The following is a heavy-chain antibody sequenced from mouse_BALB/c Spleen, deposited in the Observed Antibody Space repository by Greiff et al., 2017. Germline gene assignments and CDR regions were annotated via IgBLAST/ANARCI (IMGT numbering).Heavy chain of an antibody. CDR1: GFDFSRYW. V-gene: IGHV4-1*02. CDR3: AAEFITTATGFAY. D-gene: IGHD1-2*01. Sequence: EVKLLESGGGLVQPGGSLKLSCAASGFDFSRYWMSWVRQAPGKGLEWIGEINPDSSTINYTPSLKDKFIISRDNAKNTLYLQMSKVRSEDTALYYCAAEFITTATGFAYWGQGTLVTVSA. J-gene: IGHJ3*01. CDR2: INPDSSTI.